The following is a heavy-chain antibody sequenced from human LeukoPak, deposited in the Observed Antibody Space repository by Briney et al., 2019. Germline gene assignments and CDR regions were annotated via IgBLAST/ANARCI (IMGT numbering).Heavy chain of an antibody. V-gene: IGHV1-46*01. J-gene: IGHJ6*03. D-gene: IGHD4-11*01. CDR1: VYTFTTYY. CDR3: ARDPGLQGNYYYMDV. Sequence: GASVKDSFKSSVYTFTTYYIHWVRPPPGQGREWMGILNPSSGTTSYAQNFQGRVTMTRDMSTTTVYMEMSSLRSEDTAVYYCARDPGLQGNYYYMDVWGKGTTVTVSS. CDR2: LNPSSGTT.